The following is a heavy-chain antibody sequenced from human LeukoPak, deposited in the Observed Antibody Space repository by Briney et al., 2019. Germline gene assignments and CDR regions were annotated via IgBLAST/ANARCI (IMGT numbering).Heavy chain of an antibody. J-gene: IGHJ4*02. CDR1: GFTFSSYA. V-gene: IGHV3-30*04. Sequence: GGSLRLSCAASGFTFSSYAMHWVRQAPGKGLEWVAVISYDGSNKYYADSVKGRSTISRDNSKNTLYLQMNSLRAEDTAVYYCANGRGLHDYWGQGTLVTVSS. CDR2: ISYDGSNK. D-gene: IGHD5-24*01. CDR3: ANGRGLHDY.